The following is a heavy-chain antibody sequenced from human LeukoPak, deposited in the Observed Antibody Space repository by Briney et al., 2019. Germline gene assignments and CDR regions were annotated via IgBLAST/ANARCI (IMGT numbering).Heavy chain of an antibody. Sequence: KDGESLKISCKGSGYSFTSYWIGWVRQMPGKGLEWMGIIYPGDSDTRYSPSFQGQVTISADKSISTAYLQWSSLKASDTAMYYCAFVGWSDRWGSPANWFDPWGQGTLVTVSS. CDR3: AFVGWSDRWGSPANWFDP. J-gene: IGHJ5*02. CDR1: GYSFTSYW. D-gene: IGHD3/OR15-3a*01. CDR2: IYPGDSDT. V-gene: IGHV5-51*01.